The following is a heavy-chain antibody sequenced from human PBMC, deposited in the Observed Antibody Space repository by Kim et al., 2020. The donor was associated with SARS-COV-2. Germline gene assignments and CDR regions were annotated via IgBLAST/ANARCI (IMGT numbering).Heavy chain of an antibody. Sequence: YPGSVNGRFTISRENAKNSLYLQMNSLRAGDTAVYYCARASPISGDAFDIWGQGTMVTVSS. V-gene: IGHV3-13*01. D-gene: IGHD2-21*01. J-gene: IGHJ3*02. CDR3: ARASPISGDAFDI.